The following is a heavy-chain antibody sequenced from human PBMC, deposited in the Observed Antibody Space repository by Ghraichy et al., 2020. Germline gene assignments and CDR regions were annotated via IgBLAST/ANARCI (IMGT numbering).Heavy chain of an antibody. CDR3: ARDPSAATASYAFDI. CDR1: GLTVSSNY. Sequence: GGSLRLSCAASGLTVSSNYMNWVRQAPGKGLEWVSIIYSGGSTSYADSVKGRFTISRDSSKNTLYLQMNSLRAEDTAVYYCARDPSAATASYAFDIWGQGTMVTVSS. J-gene: IGHJ3*02. D-gene: IGHD6-25*01. V-gene: IGHV3-66*01. CDR2: IYSGGST.